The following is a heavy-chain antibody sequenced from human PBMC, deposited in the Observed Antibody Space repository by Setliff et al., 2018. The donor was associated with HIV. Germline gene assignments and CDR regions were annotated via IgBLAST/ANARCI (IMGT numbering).Heavy chain of an antibody. Sequence: PSETLSLTCTVSGDSISSVSYSWGWIRQPPGKGLEWIGYMYSGGNTYYKPSLKSRVTMSVDSSKKQFSLKLASVTAADTAVYYCARGGSYDTFDYWGQGTLVTRLL. V-gene: IGHV4-39*07. CDR2: MYSGGNT. D-gene: IGHD3-22*01. CDR1: GDSISSVSYS. J-gene: IGHJ4*02. CDR3: ARGGSYDTFDY.